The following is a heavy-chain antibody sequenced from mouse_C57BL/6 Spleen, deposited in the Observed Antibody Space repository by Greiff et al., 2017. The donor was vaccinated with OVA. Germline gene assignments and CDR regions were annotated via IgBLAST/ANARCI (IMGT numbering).Heavy chain of an antibody. V-gene: IGHV5-12*01. J-gene: IGHJ1*03. CDR2: ISNGGGST. D-gene: IGHD2-4*01. Sequence: EVQLVESGGGLVQPGGSLKLSCAASGFTFSDYYMYWVRQTPEKRLEWVAYISNGGGSTYYPDTVKGRFTISRDNAKNTLYLQMSRLKSEDTAMYYCARLSYDYDFDVWGTGTTVTVSS. CDR1: GFTFSDYY. CDR3: ARLSYDYDFDV.